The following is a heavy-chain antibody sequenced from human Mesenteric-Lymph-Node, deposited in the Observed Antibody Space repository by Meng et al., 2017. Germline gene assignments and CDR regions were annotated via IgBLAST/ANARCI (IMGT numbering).Heavy chain of an antibody. Sequence: QVHLVQSGAEVTKPVSAVKVACNASGGLFSSYAISLVRHAPGQGLEWMGGIIPIFGTATYAQKFQGRVTITADESTSTAYMELSSLRSEDTAVYYCARAPLGYFDYWGQGTLVTVSS. D-gene: IGHD3-10*01. CDR2: IIPIFGTA. V-gene: IGHV1-69*01. CDR1: GGLFSSYA. CDR3: ARAPLGYFDY. J-gene: IGHJ4*02.